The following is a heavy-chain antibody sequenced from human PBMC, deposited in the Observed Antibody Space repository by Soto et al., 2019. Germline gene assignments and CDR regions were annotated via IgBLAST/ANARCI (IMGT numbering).Heavy chain of an antibody. CDR2: IYYSGST. CDR1: GGSISSGGYY. Sequence: PSETLSLTCTVSGGSISSGGYYWSWIRQHPGKGLEWIGYIYYSGSTYYNPSLKSRVTISVDTSKNQFSLKLSSVTAADTAVYYCERDAQGPAAIVWGQGTLVTVS. CDR3: ERDAQGPAAIV. D-gene: IGHD2-2*01. V-gene: IGHV4-31*03. J-gene: IGHJ4*02.